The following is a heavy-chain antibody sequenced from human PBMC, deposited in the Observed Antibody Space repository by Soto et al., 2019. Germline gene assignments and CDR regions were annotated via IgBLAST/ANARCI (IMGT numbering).Heavy chain of an antibody. J-gene: IGHJ4*02. CDR3: ARKAEGGYNYGY. CDR2: INAGNGNT. CDR1: GYTFTSYA. D-gene: IGHD5-12*01. Sequence: QVQLVQSGAEVKKPGASVKVSCKASGYTFTSYAMHWVRQAPGQRLEWMGWINAGNGNTKNSQKFQGRVTITRDTSASTAYMELSSLRSEDTAVYYCARKAEGGYNYGYWGQGTLVTVSS. V-gene: IGHV1-3*01.